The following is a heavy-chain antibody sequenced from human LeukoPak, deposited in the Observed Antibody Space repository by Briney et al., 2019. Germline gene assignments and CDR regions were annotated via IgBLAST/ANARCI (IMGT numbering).Heavy chain of an antibody. Sequence: PSETLSLTCIVSDGSMSSTDHFWGWIRQPPGKGLEWIGSFYYTGTIFYSTSLESRGTISIDTSKNQFSLKIRSVTAADTAVYYCARQGVVPNKAGWYFDLWGRGALVTVSS. CDR1: DGSMSSTDHF. J-gene: IGHJ2*01. CDR3: ARQGVVPNKAGWYFDL. D-gene: IGHD3-10*01. CDR2: FYYTGTI. V-gene: IGHV4-39*01.